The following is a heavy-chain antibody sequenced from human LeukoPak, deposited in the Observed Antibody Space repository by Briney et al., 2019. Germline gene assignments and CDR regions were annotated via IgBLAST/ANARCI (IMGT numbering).Heavy chain of an antibody. J-gene: IGHJ4*02. D-gene: IGHD6-13*01. Sequence: GASVKVSCKASGYTFTGYYMHWVRQAPGQGLEWMGWINPNSGGTNYAQKFQGRVTMTRDTSVSTAYMELSRLRSDDTAVYYCARLPGIAARSDYWGQGTLVTVSS. V-gene: IGHV1-2*02. CDR1: GYTFTGYY. CDR2: INPNSGGT. CDR3: ARLPGIAARSDY.